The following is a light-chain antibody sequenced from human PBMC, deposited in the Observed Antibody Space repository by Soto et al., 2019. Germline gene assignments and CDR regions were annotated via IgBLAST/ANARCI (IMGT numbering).Light chain of an antibody. J-gene: IGKJ1*01. V-gene: IGKV1-5*01. CDR3: QQYDSYWT. CDR1: QDIRKY. CDR2: DVS. Sequence: IQMTQSPSSLSASVGDRVTITCQATQDIRKYLNWYQRRPGRAPKLLIYDVSTLQSGVPSRFSGSGSGTEFTLTISSLQPDDSATYYCQQYDSYWTFGQGTKVDIK.